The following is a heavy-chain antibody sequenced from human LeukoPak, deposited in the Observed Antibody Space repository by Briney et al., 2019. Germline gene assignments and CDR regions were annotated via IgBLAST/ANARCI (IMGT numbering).Heavy chain of an antibody. D-gene: IGHD2-2*01. CDR3: ARGPIIDIVIIPAADDYYYMDV. CDR1: GYTFRSYG. J-gene: IGHJ6*03. Sequence: GASVKVSCKASGYTFRSYGISWVRQAPGQGLEWMGWISAYNGNTNSAQKIQGRVTMTTDKSTSTAYMELRSLRSDDTAVYYCARGPIIDIVIIPAADDYYYMDVWGKGTTVTVSS. V-gene: IGHV1-18*01. CDR2: ISAYNGNT.